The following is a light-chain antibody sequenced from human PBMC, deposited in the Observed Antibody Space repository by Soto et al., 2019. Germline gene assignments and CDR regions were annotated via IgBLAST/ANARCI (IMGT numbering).Light chain of an antibody. J-gene: IGLJ1*01. V-gene: IGLV2-14*01. CDR3: SSYTSSSTPYV. Sequence: QSVLSQPASVSXSPGHSVTIFCTGTSSDVGAYDLVCWYQQHPGKAPKLMIYDVSNRPSGVSNRFSGSKSGNTASLTISGLQAEDEADYYCSSYTSSSTPYVFGTGTKVTVL. CDR1: SSDVGAYDL. CDR2: DVS.